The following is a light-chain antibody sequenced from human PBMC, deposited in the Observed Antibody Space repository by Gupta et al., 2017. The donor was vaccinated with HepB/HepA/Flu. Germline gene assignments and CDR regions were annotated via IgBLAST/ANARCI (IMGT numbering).Light chain of an antibody. V-gene: IGLV2-14*01. CDR2: DVT. J-gene: IGLJ2*01. CDR1: SSDVGDYKY. CDR3: SLYTSSSTLI. Sequence: QSALTPPASVSGSPGQSITISCTGTSSDVGDYKYVSWYQQHPGKAPKLLINDVTTRPSGVSNRFSGSKSGNTASPTISGLQAEDEADYFCSLYTSSSTLIFGGGTKLTVL.